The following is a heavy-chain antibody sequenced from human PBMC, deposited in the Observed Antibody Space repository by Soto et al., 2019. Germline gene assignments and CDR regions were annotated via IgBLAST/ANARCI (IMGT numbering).Heavy chain of an antibody. CDR1: GFTFSSYG. CDR2: ISYDGSNK. D-gene: IGHD2-21*02. V-gene: IGHV3-30*18. J-gene: IGHJ4*02. Sequence: QVQLVESGGGVVQPGRSLRLSCAASGFTFSSYGMHWVRQAPGKGLEWVAVISYDGSNKYYADSVKGRFTISRDNSKNTLYLQMKRLREVDTAVYYCAKDKHSVVVTAPFDYWGQGTLVTVSS. CDR3: AKDKHSVVVTAPFDY.